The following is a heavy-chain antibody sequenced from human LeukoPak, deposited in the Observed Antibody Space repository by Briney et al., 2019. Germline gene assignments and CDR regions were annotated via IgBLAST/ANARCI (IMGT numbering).Heavy chain of an antibody. V-gene: IGHV4-39*07. J-gene: IGHJ4*02. Sequence: SETLSLTCTVSGGSISSSSYYWGWIRQPPGKGLEWIGSIYYSGSTYYNPSLKSRVTISVDTSKNQFSLKLSSVTAADTAVYYCARELELVFWGQGTLVTVSS. CDR3: ARELELVF. CDR1: GGSISSSSYY. D-gene: IGHD1-7*01. CDR2: IYYSGST.